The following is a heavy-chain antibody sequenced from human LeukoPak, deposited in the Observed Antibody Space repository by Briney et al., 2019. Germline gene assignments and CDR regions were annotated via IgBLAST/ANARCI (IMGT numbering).Heavy chain of an antibody. CDR3: AKQPCSSTSCYNAGVHDY. D-gene: IGHD2-2*02. CDR2: ISGSGGST. Sequence: GGSLRLSCAASGFTFSNAWMSWVRQAPGKGLEWVSAISGSGGSTYYADSVKGRFTISRDNSKNTLYLQMNSPRAEDTAVYYCAKQPCSSTSCYNAGVHDYWGQGTLVTVSS. V-gene: IGHV3-23*01. J-gene: IGHJ4*02. CDR1: GFTFSNAW.